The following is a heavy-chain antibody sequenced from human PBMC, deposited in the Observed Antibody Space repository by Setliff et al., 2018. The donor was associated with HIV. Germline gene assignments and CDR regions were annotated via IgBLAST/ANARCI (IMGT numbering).Heavy chain of an antibody. V-gene: IGHV1-18*01. CDR3: ARDGGNTMIGSNWSDP. CDR1: GYTFTSYG. CDR2: ISAYNGNT. J-gene: IGHJ5*02. D-gene: IGHD3-22*01. Sequence: ASVKVSCKASGYTFTSYGISWVRQAPGQGLEWMGWISAYNGNTNYAQKLQGRVTMTTDTSTSTAYMELRSLRSDDTAVYYCARDGGNTMIGSNWSDPWGQGTLVTVSS.